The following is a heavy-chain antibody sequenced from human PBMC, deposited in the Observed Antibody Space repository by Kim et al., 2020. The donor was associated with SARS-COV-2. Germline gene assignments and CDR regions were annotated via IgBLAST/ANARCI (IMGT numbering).Heavy chain of an antibody. V-gene: IGHV1-69*06. Sequence: SVKVSCKASGGTFSSYAISWVRQAPGQGLEWMGGIIPIFGTANYAQKFQGRVTITADKSTSTAYMELSSLRSEDTAVYYCARRKWELPPVNAFDIWGQGTMVTVSS. CDR3: ARRKWELPPVNAFDI. J-gene: IGHJ3*02. CDR1: GGTFSSYA. CDR2: IIPIFGTA. D-gene: IGHD1-26*01.